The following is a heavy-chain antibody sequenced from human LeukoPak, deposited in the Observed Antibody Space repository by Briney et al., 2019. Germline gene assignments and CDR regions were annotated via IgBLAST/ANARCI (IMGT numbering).Heavy chain of an antibody. J-gene: IGHJ4*02. D-gene: IGHD6-13*01. V-gene: IGHV3-64D*06. CDR1: GFTFSSYA. Sequence: GGSLRLSCSASGFTFSSYAMHWVRQAPGKGLEYVSAISSNGGSTYYADSAKGRFTISRDYSKNTLYLQMSSLRAEDTAVYCCVKDGLGIAAAVYYLFDYWGQGTLVTVSS. CDR2: ISSNGGST. CDR3: VKDGLGIAAAVYYLFDY.